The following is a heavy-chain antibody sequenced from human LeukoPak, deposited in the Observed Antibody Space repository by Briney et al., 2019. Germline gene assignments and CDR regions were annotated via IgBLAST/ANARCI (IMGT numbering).Heavy chain of an antibody. CDR3: ARGRPPTVTY. CDR2: INHSGGT. CDR1: GGSFSGYY. V-gene: IGHV4-34*01. Sequence: SETLSLTCAVYGGSFSGYYWSWIRQPPGKGLEWIGEINHSGGTNYNPSLKSRVTISVDTSKNQFSLKLSSVTAADTAVYYCARGRPPTVTYWGQGTLVTVSS. D-gene: IGHD4-17*01. J-gene: IGHJ1*01.